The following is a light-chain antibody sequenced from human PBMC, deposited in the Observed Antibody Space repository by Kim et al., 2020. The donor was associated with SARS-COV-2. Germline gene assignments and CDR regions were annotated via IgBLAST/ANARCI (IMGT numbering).Light chain of an antibody. Sequence: GQTITVSCTGNSSDVGSYNLVSWDQQHPGKAPKLMISEVNRRPSVISNRFAGSKSCNTASLTISGLQAEDEADDFCCSFVGSDNWVFGGGTKLTVL. CDR3: CSFVGSDNWV. V-gene: IGLV2-23*02. CDR2: EVN. J-gene: IGLJ3*02. CDR1: SSDVGSYNL.